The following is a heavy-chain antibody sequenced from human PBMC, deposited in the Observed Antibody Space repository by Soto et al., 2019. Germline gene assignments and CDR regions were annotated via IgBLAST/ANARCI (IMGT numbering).Heavy chain of an antibody. Sequence: GGSLRLSCAASGFTFSSYWMHLVRQATGKGLVWVSRINSDGSSTSYADSVKGRFTISRDNAKNTLYLQMNSLRAEDTAVYYCAKDQPESDYYYYMDVWGKGTTVTVSS. CDR1: GFTFSSYW. CDR2: INSDGSST. CDR3: AKDQPESDYYYYMDV. V-gene: IGHV3-74*01. J-gene: IGHJ6*03.